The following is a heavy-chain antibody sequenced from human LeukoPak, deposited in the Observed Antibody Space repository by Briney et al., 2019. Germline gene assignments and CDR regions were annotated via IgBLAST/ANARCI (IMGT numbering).Heavy chain of an antibody. J-gene: IGHJ3*02. CDR3: ARENHGDAFDI. CDR2: IYYSGST. CDR1: GGSISSYY. Sequence: PSETLSLTCTVSGGSISSYYWSWIRQPPGKGLEWIGYIYYSGSTNYNPSLKSRVTISVDTSKNQFSLKLSSVTAADTAVYYCARENHGDAFDIWGQGTMVTVSS. V-gene: IGHV4-59*01.